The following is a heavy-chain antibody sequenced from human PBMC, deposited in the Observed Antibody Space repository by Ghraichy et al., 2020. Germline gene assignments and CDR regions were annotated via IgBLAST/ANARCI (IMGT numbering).Heavy chain of an antibody. Sequence: SETLSLTCTVSGGSISSYYWSWIRQPPGKGLEWIGYIYYSGSTNYNPSLKSRVTISVDTSKNQFSLKLSSVTAADTAVYYCARQGRDGYGFFDGYYYYYYYMDVWGKGTTVTVSS. CDR1: GGSISSYY. CDR3: ARQGRDGYGFFDGYYYYYYYMDV. CDR2: IYYSGST. D-gene: IGHD5-24*01. J-gene: IGHJ6*03. V-gene: IGHV4-59*08.